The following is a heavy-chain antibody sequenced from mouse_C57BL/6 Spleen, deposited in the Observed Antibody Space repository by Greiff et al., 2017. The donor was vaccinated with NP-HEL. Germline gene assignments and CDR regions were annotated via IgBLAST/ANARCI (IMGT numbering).Heavy chain of an antibody. CDR1: GYTFTSYW. D-gene: IGHD2-5*01. V-gene: IGHV1-74*01. CDR2: IHPSDSDT. CDR3: ATYSNSAWFAY. Sequence: VQLQQSGAELVKPGASVKVSCKASGYTFTSYWMHWVKQRPGQGLEWIGRIHPSDSDTNYNQKFKGKATLTVDKSSSTAYMQLSSLTSEDSAVYYCATYSNSAWFAYWGQGTLVTVSA. J-gene: IGHJ3*01.